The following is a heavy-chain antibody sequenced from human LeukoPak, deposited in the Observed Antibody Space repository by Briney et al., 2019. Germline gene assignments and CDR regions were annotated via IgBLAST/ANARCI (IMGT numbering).Heavy chain of an antibody. Sequence: GGSLRLSCAASGFSFSSYYMHWVRQAPGKGLVWVSRINRDGSTTNYADSVKGRFTISRDSAKNTLYLQMNSLRAEDTAVYYCARGHVTGYCRDYWGQGTLVTVSS. CDR3: ARGHVTGYCRDY. CDR2: INRDGSTT. J-gene: IGHJ4*02. CDR1: GFSFSSYY. D-gene: IGHD3-9*01. V-gene: IGHV3-74*01.